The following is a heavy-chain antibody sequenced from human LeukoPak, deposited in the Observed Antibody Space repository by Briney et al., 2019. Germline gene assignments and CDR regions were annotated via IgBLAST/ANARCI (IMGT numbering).Heavy chain of an antibody. CDR3: AKYLPPSGYNFALDS. D-gene: IGHD5-12*01. Sequence: GGSLRLSCAASGFTFSNYAMSCFRQAPGKGREWFSSIVHSRGNTYYTDSVKGRFTTSTDTSNTTVYLQINCLTREHTAHYYFAKYLPPSGYNFALDSWGHGTLVTVSA. CDR1: GFTFSNYA. J-gene: IGHJ3*01. V-gene: IGHV3-23*01. CDR2: IVHSRGNT.